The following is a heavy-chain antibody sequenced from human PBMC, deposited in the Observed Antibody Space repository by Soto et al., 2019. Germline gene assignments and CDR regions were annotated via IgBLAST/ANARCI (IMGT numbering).Heavy chain of an antibody. V-gene: IGHV1-18*01. Sequence: ASVKVSCKASGYTFTSYGISWVRQAPGQGLEWMGWISAYNGNTNYAQKLQGRVTMTTDTSTSTAYMELRSLRSDDTAVYYCARDAGYRSGWYSGVWAYYYGMDGCGRRTTATV. CDR3: ARDAGYRSGWYSGVWAYYYGMDG. CDR1: GYTFTSYG. D-gene: IGHD6-19*01. CDR2: ISAYNGNT. J-gene: IGHJ6*02.